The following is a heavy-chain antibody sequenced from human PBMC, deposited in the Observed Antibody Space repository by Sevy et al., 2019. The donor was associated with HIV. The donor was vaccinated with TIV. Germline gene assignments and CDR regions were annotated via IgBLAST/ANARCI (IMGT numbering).Heavy chain of an antibody. CDR1: GFTVNSNY. D-gene: IGHD5-18*01. Sequence: GGSLRLSCAASGFTVNSNYMTWVRQAPGKGLEGVSVIHSDDTTYHADSVKDRFTISRDNFKNTLYLHMSSLRAEDTAVYYCARGTSGYGYALNYWGQRTLVTVSS. CDR3: ARGTSGYGYALNY. J-gene: IGHJ4*02. CDR2: IHSDDTT. V-gene: IGHV3-66*01.